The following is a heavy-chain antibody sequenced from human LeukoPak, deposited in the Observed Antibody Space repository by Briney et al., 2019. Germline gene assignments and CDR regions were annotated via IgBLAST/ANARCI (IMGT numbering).Heavy chain of an antibody. CDR3: SRIKYGGNSGYHFDY. Sequence: GFLRLSCSASGFNFNYFAMSWIRQAPGKRLEWVSTIGDSGSGGSYADSVSGRFTISRDNSKNIVYLQMHSLRVDDSAVYYCSRIKYGGNSGYHFDYWGQGTLVTVSS. D-gene: IGHD4-23*01. CDR1: GFNFNYFA. CDR2: IGDSGSGG. J-gene: IGHJ4*02. V-gene: IGHV3-23*01.